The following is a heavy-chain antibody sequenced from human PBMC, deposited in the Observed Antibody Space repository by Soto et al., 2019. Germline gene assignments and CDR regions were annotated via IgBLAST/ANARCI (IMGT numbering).Heavy chain of an antibody. V-gene: IGHV1-58*02. CDR1: GFTFTSSA. J-gene: IGHJ4*02. Sequence: GASVKVSCKASGFTFTSSAMQWVRQARGQRLEWIGWIVVGSGNTNYAQKFQERVTITRDMSTSTAYMELSSLRSEDTAVYYCAAFSSTTVVTHGGYWGQGTLVTVSS. CDR3: AAFSSTTVVTHGGY. D-gene: IGHD2-21*02. CDR2: IVVGSGNT.